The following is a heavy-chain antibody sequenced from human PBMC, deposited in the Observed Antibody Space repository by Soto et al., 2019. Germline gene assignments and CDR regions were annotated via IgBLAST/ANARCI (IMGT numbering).Heavy chain of an antibody. CDR1: GYTLTELS. V-gene: IGHV1-24*01. Sequence: GASVKVSCKVSGYTLTELSMHWVRQAPGKGLEWMGGFDPEDGETIYAQKFQGRVTMTEDTSTDTAYMELSSLRSEDTAVYYCATDARRLIAAAGTGAIDISGQGTMVTVSS. CDR2: FDPEDGET. J-gene: IGHJ3*02. CDR3: ATDARRLIAAAGTGAIDI. D-gene: IGHD6-13*01.